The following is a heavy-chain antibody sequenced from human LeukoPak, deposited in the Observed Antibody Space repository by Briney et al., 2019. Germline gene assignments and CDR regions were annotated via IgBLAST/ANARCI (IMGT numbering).Heavy chain of an antibody. CDR1: GFTFSNAW. CDR3: TTEGMTVWVVFDY. J-gene: IGHJ4*02. D-gene: IGHD3-10*01. CDR2: IKSKTDGGTT. Sequence: GGSLRLSCGASGFTFSNAWMSWVRQAPGKGLEWVGRIKSKTDGGTTDYAAPVKDRFTISRDDSENTLHLQMNRLEPDDTAVYYCTTEGMTVWVVFDYWGQGTLVTVSS. V-gene: IGHV3-15*01.